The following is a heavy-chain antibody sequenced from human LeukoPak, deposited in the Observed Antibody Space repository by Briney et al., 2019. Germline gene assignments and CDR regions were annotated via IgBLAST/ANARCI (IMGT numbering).Heavy chain of an antibody. CDR2: ISNSGDST. Sequence: GGSLRLSCATSGFTFSSYAMSWVRQAPGKGLEWVSAISNSGDSTNYADSVKGRFTISRDISKNTLYLQMNTLRAEDTALYYCAKAMPCTSTTCYRFDYWGRGTLVTVSS. CDR1: GFTFSSYA. J-gene: IGHJ4*02. D-gene: IGHD2-2*01. V-gene: IGHV3-23*01. CDR3: AKAMPCTSTTCYRFDY.